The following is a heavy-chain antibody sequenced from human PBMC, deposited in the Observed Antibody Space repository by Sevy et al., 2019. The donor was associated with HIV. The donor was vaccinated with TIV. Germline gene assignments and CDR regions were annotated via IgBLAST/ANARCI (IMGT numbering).Heavy chain of an antibody. J-gene: IGHJ4*02. CDR2: IYPGHSDT. V-gene: IGHV5-51*01. D-gene: IGHD2-2*01. CDR3: ARRGYCSSTSCYPWFDY. Sequence: GESLKISCKGSGYSFTSYWIGWVRQMPGKGLEWMGIIYPGHSDTRYSPSFQGQVTISVDKSISTAYLQWSSLQASDTAMYYCARRGYCSSTSCYPWFDYWGQGTLVTVSS. CDR1: GYSFTSYW.